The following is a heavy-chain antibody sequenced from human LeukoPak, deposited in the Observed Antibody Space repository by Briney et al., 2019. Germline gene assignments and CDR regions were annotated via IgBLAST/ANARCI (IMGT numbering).Heavy chain of an antibody. CDR1: GYTFTDYY. Sequence: ASVKVSCKASGYTFTDYYIHWVRQAPGQGLEWMGWINPNRGDTNYAQKFQGRVTMTRDTSISTAYMELSRLRSDDTAVYYCARVVSSGGWYWFDPWGQGTLVTVSS. CDR2: INPNRGDT. D-gene: IGHD6-19*01. V-gene: IGHV1-2*02. J-gene: IGHJ5*02. CDR3: ARVVSSGGWYWFDP.